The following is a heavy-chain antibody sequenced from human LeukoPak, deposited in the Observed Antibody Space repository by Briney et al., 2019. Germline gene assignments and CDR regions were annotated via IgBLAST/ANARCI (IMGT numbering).Heavy chain of an antibody. CDR2: ISSRSTSI. J-gene: IGHJ5*02. D-gene: IGHD3-22*01. Sequence: GGSLRLSCAASGFTFSNYDMNWVRQAPGKGLEWVSSISSRSTSIYYADSVKGRFTISRDNSKNTLYLQMNSLRAEDTAVYYCAKEGSHYYDSSGYYYTLISNWFDPWGQGTLVTVSS. CDR3: AKEGSHYYDSSGYYYTLISNWFDP. CDR1: GFTFSNYD. V-gene: IGHV3-21*04.